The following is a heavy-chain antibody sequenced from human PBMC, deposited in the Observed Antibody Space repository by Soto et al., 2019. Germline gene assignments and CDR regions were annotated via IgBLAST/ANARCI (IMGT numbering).Heavy chain of an antibody. J-gene: IGHJ5*02. Sequence: GGSLRLSCAASGFTVSSNYMSWVRQAPGKGLEWVSVIYSGGSTYYADSVKGRFTISRDNSKNTLYLQMNSLRAEDTAVYYCARVSRRAWYSGSDDWFDPWGQGTLVTVSS. CDR1: GFTVSSNY. CDR3: ARVSRRAWYSGSDDWFDP. V-gene: IGHV3-53*01. CDR2: IYSGGST. D-gene: IGHD2-21*02.